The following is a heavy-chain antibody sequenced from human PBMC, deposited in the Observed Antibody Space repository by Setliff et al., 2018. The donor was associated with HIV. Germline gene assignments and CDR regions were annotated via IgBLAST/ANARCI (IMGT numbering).Heavy chain of an antibody. CDR2: ISSSGDSK. V-gene: IGHV3-21*04. D-gene: IGHD6-13*01. Sequence: GGSLRLSCAASGFTFSSYIMNWVRQAPGKGLEWVASISSSGDSKYYVASVKGRFTIARDNAKNSLYLQMNSLRAEDTAVYYCARGGDRQQLVLIDYWGQGTLVTVSS. CDR3: ARGGDRQQLVLIDY. CDR1: GFTFSSYI. J-gene: IGHJ4*02.